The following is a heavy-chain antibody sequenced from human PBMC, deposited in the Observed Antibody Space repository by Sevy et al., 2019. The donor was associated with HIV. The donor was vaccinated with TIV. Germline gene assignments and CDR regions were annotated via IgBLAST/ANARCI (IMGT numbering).Heavy chain of an antibody. D-gene: IGHD6-19*01. J-gene: IGHJ6*02. CDR2: TSYNEGGE. CDR1: AFTFSNYG. Sequence: GGSLRLSCAASAFTFSNYGMHWVRQAPGKGLEWVAITSYNEGGENYADSVKGRFTISRDNSKNTVYLQMYRLTTEDTGVYYCAKDTGSSGYDHYGLDVWGQGTTVTVSS. CDR3: AKDTGSSGYDHYGLDV. V-gene: IGHV3-30*18.